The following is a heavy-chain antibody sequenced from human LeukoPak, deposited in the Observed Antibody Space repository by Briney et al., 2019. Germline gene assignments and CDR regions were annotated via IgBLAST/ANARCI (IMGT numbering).Heavy chain of an antibody. Sequence: ASVKVSCKASGYTFTGYYMHWVRQAPGLGLEWMGWINPNSGGTNYAQKFQGRVTMTSDTSISTAYMELSGLRSDDTAVYYCARGDRIQLWLLYYFDYWGQGTLVTVSS. CDR3: ARGDRIQLWLLYYFDY. CDR2: INPNSGGT. D-gene: IGHD5-18*01. CDR1: GYTFTGYY. J-gene: IGHJ4*02. V-gene: IGHV1-2*02.